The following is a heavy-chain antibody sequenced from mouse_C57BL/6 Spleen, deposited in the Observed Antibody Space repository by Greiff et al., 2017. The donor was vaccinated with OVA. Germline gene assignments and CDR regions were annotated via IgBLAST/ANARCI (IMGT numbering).Heavy chain of an antibody. CDR1: GYTFTDYN. D-gene: IGHD1-1*01. CDR2: INPNNGGT. V-gene: IGHV1-22*01. J-gene: IGHJ3*01. Sequence: VQLQQSGPELVKPGASVKMSCKASGYTFTDYNMHWVKQSHGKSLEWIGYINPNNGGTSYNQKFKGKATLTANKSSSTAYMEIRSLTSEDSAVYYCARWGNYLAWFAYWGQGTLVTVSA. CDR3: ARWGNYLAWFAY.